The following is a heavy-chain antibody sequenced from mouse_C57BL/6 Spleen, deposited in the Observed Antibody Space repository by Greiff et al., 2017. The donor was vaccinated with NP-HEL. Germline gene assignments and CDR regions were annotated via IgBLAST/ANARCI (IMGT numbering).Heavy chain of an antibody. CDR1: GYTFTEYT. CDR2: FYPGSGSI. CDR3: ARHEDKELLPLAY. Sequence: QVQLKESGAELVKPGASVKLSCKASGYTFTEYTIHWVKQRSGQGVEWIGWFYPGSGSIKYNEKFKDKATLTADKSSSTVYMELSRLTSEDSAVYFCARHEDKELLPLAYWGQGTLVTVSA. V-gene: IGHV1-62-2*01. D-gene: IGHD2-12*01. J-gene: IGHJ3*01.